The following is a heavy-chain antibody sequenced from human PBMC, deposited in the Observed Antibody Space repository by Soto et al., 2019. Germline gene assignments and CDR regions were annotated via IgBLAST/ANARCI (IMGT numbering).Heavy chain of an antibody. J-gene: IGHJ6*02. D-gene: IGHD4-17*01. CDR2: IYYSGST. CDR1: GGSISSGGYY. CDR3: ARGTTVVKYGMDV. Sequence: QVQLQESGPGLVKPSQTLSLTCTVSGGSISSGGYYWSWIRQHPGKGLEWIGYIYYSGSTYYNPSRKSRVTISVDTSKNQVSLKLSSVTAADTAVYYCARGTTVVKYGMDVWGQGTTVTVSS. V-gene: IGHV4-31*03.